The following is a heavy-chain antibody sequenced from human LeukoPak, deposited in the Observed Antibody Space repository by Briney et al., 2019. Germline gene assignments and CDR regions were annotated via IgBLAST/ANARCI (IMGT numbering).Heavy chain of an antibody. J-gene: IGHJ4*02. CDR3: ARGGRSYYGSGSYYNY. Sequence: FENLFLTCAVYGGFLSGYFRSWVRQPPGKGPELNGGINHSGSTNYNPSLKSRVTISVDTSKNQFSLKLSSVTAADTAVYYRARGGRSYYGSGSYYNYWSQGTLVTVSS. V-gene: IGHV4-34*01. CDR2: INHSGST. CDR1: GGFLSGYF. D-gene: IGHD3-10*01.